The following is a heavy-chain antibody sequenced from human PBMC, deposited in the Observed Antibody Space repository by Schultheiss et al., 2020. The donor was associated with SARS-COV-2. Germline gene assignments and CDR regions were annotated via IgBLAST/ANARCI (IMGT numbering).Heavy chain of an antibody. V-gene: IGHV4-34*01. CDR2: INHSGST. Sequence: SETLSLTCAVSGGSFNDYYWSWIRQPPGKGLEWIGEINHSGSTNYNPSLKSRVTISVDTSKNQFSLKLSSVTAADTAVYYCARDVLLWFGELRKNHYGMDVWGQGTTVTVSS. CDR3: ARDVLLWFGELRKNHYGMDV. D-gene: IGHD3-10*01. J-gene: IGHJ6*02. CDR1: GGSFNDYY.